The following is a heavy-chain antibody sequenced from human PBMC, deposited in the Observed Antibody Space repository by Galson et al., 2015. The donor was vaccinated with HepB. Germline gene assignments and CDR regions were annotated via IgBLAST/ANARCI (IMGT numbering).Heavy chain of an antibody. D-gene: IGHD3-22*01. Sequence: QSGAEVKKPGESLKISCKGSGYSFATYWIGWVRQMPGKGLEWMGIIYPGDSHTRYSPSFQGQVTISADKSISTAYLQWSSLKASDTAMYYCARERSVHYDSGGYYSLNYHYYGMDVWGQGTPVTVSS. CDR2: IYPGDSHT. CDR1: GYSFATYW. CDR3: ARERSVHYDSGGYYSLNYHYYGMDV. V-gene: IGHV5-51*01. J-gene: IGHJ6*02.